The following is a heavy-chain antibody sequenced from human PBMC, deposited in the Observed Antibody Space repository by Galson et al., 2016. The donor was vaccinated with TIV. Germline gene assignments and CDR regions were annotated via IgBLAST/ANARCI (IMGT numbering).Heavy chain of an antibody. Sequence: SVKVSCKASGYTFAIYAMHWVRQAPGQRLEWLGWSNAGNGNTKYSQKFQGRVTITWDTSASTAYMELSSLRFEDTAVYYCARVYSSYYFDYWGQGTLVTVSS. V-gene: IGHV1-3*01. CDR2: SNAGNGNT. CDR1: GYTFAIYA. CDR3: ARVYSSYYFDY. D-gene: IGHD4-11*01. J-gene: IGHJ4*02.